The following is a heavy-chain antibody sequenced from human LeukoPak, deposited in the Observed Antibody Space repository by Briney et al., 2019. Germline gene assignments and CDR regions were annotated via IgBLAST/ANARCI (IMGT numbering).Heavy chain of an antibody. D-gene: IGHD3-16*02. CDR2: IFYSGST. CDR3: ASSHDNVWGSYLGAFDY. V-gene: IGHV4-39*07. J-gene: IGHJ4*02. CDR1: GGSISSTSYY. Sequence: PSETLSLTCTVSGGSISSTSYYWGWIRQPPGKGLEWIGNIFYSGSTYYNPSLESRVTISVDTSKNQFSLKLRSVTAADTAVYYCASSHDNVWGSYLGAFDYWGQGTLVTVS.